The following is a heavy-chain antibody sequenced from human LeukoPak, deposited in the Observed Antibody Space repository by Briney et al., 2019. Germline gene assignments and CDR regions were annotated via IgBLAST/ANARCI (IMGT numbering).Heavy chain of an antibody. V-gene: IGHV3-7*01. Sequence: GGSLRLSCAASGFTSRTSWMSWVRQAPGKGLEWVANIKEDGSVKNYVDSVKGRFTISRDNAENSLYLQLNSLRAEDTAVYFCARGGAYSTFDYWGQGTLVTVSS. CDR2: IKEDGSVK. CDR3: ARGGAYSTFDY. J-gene: IGHJ4*02. D-gene: IGHD1-26*01. CDR1: GFTSRTSW.